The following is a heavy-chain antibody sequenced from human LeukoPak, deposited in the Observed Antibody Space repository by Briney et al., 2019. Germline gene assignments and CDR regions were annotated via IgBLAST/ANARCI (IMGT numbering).Heavy chain of an antibody. V-gene: IGHV3-7*03. CDR1: GFTFSSYW. CDR3: AKDRAWLQFWS. D-gene: IGHD5-18*01. CDR2: IKQDGSEK. Sequence: GGSLRLSCAASGFTFSSYWMSWVRQAPGKGLEWVANIKQDGSEKYYVDSVKGRFAISRDNAKNSLYLQMNNLRAEDTAVFYCAKDRAWLQFWSWGQGTLVTVSS. J-gene: IGHJ4*02.